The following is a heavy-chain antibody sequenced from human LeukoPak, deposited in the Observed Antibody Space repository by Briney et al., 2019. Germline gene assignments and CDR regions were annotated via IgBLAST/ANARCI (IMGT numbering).Heavy chain of an antibody. CDR1: GGSISSNSYY. CDR3: ARSAYSPPFDY. Sequence: SETLSLTCAVSGGSISSNSYYWGWIRQPPGKGLEWIGSIYYSGSTYYNPSLKSRVTISVDTPKNQFSLKLSSMTAADTAVYYCARSAYSPPFDYWGQGTLVTVSS. CDR2: IYYSGST. V-gene: IGHV4-39*01. J-gene: IGHJ4*02. D-gene: IGHD3-16*01.